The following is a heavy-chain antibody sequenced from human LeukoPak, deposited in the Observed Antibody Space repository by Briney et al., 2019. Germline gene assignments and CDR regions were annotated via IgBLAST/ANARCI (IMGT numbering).Heavy chain of an antibody. Sequence: PGGSLRLSCAASGFTFSSYAMSWVRQAPGKGLEWVSAISGSGGSTYYADSVKGRFTISRDNSKNTLYLQMNSLRAEDTAVYYCAKGGCSSTSCHQSYYYYYYMDVWGKGTTVTVSS. J-gene: IGHJ6*03. V-gene: IGHV3-23*01. CDR1: GFTFSSYA. D-gene: IGHD2-2*01. CDR3: AKGGCSSTSCHQSYYYYYYMDV. CDR2: ISGSGGST.